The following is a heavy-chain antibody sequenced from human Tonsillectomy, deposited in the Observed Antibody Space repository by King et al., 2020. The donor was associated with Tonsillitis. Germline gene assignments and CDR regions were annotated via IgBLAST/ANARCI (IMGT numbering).Heavy chain of an antibody. CDR3: GTYDAFDI. CDR1: VGSISSSIYS. Sequence: QLQESGPGLVKPSETLSLTCTVSVGSISSSIYSWGWIRQPPGKGLEWVGNIYFSGSTYYNPSLKTRVTISVDTSKNQFSLRLSSVTAADTAVYYCGTYDAFDIWGQGTMVTVSS. V-gene: IGHV4-39*01. CDR2: IYFSGST. J-gene: IGHJ3*02.